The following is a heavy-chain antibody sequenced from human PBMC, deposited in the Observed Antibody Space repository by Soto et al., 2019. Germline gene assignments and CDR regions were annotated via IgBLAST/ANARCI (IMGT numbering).Heavy chain of an antibody. CDR2: ISYSGTT. D-gene: IGHD5-12*01. CDR3: ARGKVATIRFDL. V-gene: IGHV4-59*01. J-gene: IGHJ2*01. CDR1: GGSISSYY. Sequence: QVQLQESGPGLVKPSETLSLTCTVSGGSISSYYWSWIRQPPGKGLEWIGYISYSGTTKYNPSLKSRVTISLDTSKNQFSLKLGSMIAADTAVYYCARGKVATIRFDLWGRGILVTVSS.